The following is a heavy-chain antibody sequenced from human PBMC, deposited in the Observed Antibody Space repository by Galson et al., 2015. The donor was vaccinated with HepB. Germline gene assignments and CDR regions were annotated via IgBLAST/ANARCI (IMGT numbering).Heavy chain of an antibody. CDR1: GGSVSSGSYY. J-gene: IGHJ2*01. CDR3: ARSIAANWYFDL. D-gene: IGHD6-6*01. Sequence: ETLSLTCTVSGGSVSSGSYYWSWIRQPPGKGLEWIGYIYYSGSTNYNPSLKSRVTISVDTSKNQFSLKLSSVTAADTAVYYCARSIAANWYFDLWGRGTLVTVSS. V-gene: IGHV4-61*01. CDR2: IYYSGST.